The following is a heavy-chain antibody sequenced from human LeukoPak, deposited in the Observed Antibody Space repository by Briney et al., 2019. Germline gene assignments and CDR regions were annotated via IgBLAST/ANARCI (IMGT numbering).Heavy chain of an antibody. V-gene: IGHV3-53*01. CDR2: IYSGGST. D-gene: IGHD4-17*01. J-gene: IGHJ4*02. CDR1: GFTFSSNY. Sequence: GGSLRLSCAASGFTFSSNYMSWVRQAPGKGLEWVSVIYSGGSTYYADSVKGRFTISRDNSKNTLYLQMNSLRAEDTAVYYCARGSGYGDSPGLDWGQGTLVTVSS. CDR3: ARGSGYGDSPGLD.